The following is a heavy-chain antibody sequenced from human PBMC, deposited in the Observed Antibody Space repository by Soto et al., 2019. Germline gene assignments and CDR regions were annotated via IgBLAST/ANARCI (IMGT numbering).Heavy chain of an antibody. CDR1: GFTFRGYG. J-gene: IGHJ4*02. CDR2: ISYDGSKK. V-gene: IGHV3-30*18. CDR3: AKDRRDYGGNIFDY. D-gene: IGHD4-17*01. Sequence: QVQLVESGGGVVQPGRSLTLSCAASGFTFRGYGIHWIRLAPGKGLEWVALISYDGSKKYYADSVKGRFTISRDNSKNTLYMQMDGLRVEDTAVYYCAKDRRDYGGNIFDYWGQGTLVIVSS.